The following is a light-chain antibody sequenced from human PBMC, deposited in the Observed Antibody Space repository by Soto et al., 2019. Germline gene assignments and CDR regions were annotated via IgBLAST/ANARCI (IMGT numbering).Light chain of an antibody. CDR3: QQYNNWPRWT. J-gene: IGKJ1*01. V-gene: IGKV3-15*01. CDR2: GAS. CDR1: QSVSSN. Sequence: EIVMTQSPATLSVSPGERATLSCRASQSVSSNLAWYQQKPGQAPRLLIYGASTRATGIPARFSGSGSGTEFTPTISSLQSEDFAVYYCQQYNNWPRWTFGQGTKV.